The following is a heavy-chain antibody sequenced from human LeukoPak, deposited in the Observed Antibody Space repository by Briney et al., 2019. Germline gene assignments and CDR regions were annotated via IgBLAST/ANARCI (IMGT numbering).Heavy chain of an antibody. V-gene: IGHV1-8*01. J-gene: IGHJ5*02. Sequence: GASVKVSCKASGYTFTSYDINWVRQATGQGLEWMGWMNPNSGNTGYAQKFLGRVTMTRDTSISTAYMELSRLRSDDTAVYYCARVISGGYGSPWGQGTLVTVSS. CDR3: ARVISGGYGSP. CDR1: GYTFTSYD. D-gene: IGHD3-10*01. CDR2: MNPNSGNT.